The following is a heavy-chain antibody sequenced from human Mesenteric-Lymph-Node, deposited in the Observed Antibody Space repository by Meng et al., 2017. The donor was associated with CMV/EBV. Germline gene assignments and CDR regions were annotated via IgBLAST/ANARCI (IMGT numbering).Heavy chain of an antibody. CDR2: VDYSGDT. D-gene: IGHD3-16*01. Sequence: GSLRLSCTVSGVSITSYYWSWIRQSPRRGLEWIGSVDYSGDTNYNPSLKSRVTILEDTSKNQISLKLSSVTAADTAVYYCARGMGVMENYFDHWGQGIQVTVSS. CDR1: GVSITSYY. V-gene: IGHV4-59*01. CDR3: ARGMGVMENYFDH. J-gene: IGHJ4*02.